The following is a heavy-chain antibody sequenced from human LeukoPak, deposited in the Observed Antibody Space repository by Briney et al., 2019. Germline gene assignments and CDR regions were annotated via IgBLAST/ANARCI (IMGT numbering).Heavy chain of an antibody. J-gene: IGHJ4*02. V-gene: IGHV3-23*01. CDR2: ISGSGGST. CDR1: GFTFSSYA. CDR3: ARDFGGSSGWYYFDS. D-gene: IGHD6-19*01. Sequence: GGSLRLSCAASGFTFSSYAMSWVRQAPGKGLEWVSAISGSGGSTYYADSVKGRFTISRDNSKNTLYLQMNSLRAEDTAVYYCARDFGGSSGWYYFDSWGQGTLVTVSS.